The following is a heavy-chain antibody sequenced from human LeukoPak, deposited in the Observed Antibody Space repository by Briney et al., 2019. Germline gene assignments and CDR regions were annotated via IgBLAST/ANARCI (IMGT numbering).Heavy chain of an antibody. CDR1: GFTFSNYA. V-gene: IGHV3-30*04. CDR3: ARAAYSSTWYSRYFDL. D-gene: IGHD6-13*01. Sequence: GGSLRLPCAASGFTFSNYAIHWVRQAPGKGLEWVAVISYDGSHKYYADSVKGRFTISRDNSKNTLYLQMNSLRAEDTAVYYCARAAYSSTWYSRYFDLWGRGTLVTVSS. CDR2: ISYDGSHK. J-gene: IGHJ2*01.